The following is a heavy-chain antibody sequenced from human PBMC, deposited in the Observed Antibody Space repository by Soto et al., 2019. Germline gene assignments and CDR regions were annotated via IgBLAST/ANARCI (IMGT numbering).Heavy chain of an antibody. Sequence: SETLSLTCTVSGGSVNSARYYWSWIRQPPGKGLEWIAYIYYSGSTKYNSPLKSRVTISVDTSKNQFSLKLTSVTAADTAVCYCARVGVAVTGIDYWGPGTLLTVSS. CDR3: ARVGVAVTGIDY. J-gene: IGHJ4*02. CDR2: IYYSGST. V-gene: IGHV4-61*01. CDR1: GGSVNSARYY. D-gene: IGHD6-19*01.